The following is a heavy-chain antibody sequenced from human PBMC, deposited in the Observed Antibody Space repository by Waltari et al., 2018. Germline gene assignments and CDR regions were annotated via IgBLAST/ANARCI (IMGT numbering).Heavy chain of an antibody. Sequence: QVQLVQSGAEVRKPRSSVKSSCKSSGGSFSRDTFCWVRQAPGQGLEWMGGTMAIFGKSNYGQKFQGRVTIPTDESTSTVYMELSGLTSEDTAVYYCTRDCFHGTGTSYRSPFYYWGQGTLVTVSS. J-gene: IGHJ1*01. D-gene: IGHD3-10*01. CDR2: TMAIFGKS. CDR3: TRDCFHGTGTSYRSPFYY. V-gene: IGHV1-69*05. CDR1: GGSFSRDT.